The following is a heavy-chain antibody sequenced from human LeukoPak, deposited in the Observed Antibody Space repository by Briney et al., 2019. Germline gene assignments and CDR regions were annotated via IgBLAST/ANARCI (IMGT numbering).Heavy chain of an antibody. Sequence: SETLSLTCTVSGGFISSYYWSWIRQPPGKGLEWIGYIYTSGSTNYNPSLKSRVTISVDTSKNQFSLKLSSVTAADTAVYYCARLHGVGATENWYFDYWGQGTLVTVSS. CDR1: GGFISSYY. J-gene: IGHJ4*02. CDR3: ARLHGVGATENWYFDY. V-gene: IGHV4-4*09. CDR2: IYTSGST. D-gene: IGHD1-26*01.